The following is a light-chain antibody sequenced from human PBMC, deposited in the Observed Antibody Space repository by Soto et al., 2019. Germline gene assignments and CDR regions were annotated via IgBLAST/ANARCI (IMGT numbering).Light chain of an antibody. V-gene: IGKV2D-29*02. CDR1: QSLLHITGETF. Sequence: DVVMTQTPLSLSVAPGQPASISCKSSQSLLHITGETFLFWYLQKPGQSPQLLIYEVSTRVSGVPDRFSGSGSGTDFTIEISRVETADVGIYYCMQSTQLPPTFGQGTRLGIE. CDR2: EVS. CDR3: MQSTQLPPT. J-gene: IGKJ5*01.